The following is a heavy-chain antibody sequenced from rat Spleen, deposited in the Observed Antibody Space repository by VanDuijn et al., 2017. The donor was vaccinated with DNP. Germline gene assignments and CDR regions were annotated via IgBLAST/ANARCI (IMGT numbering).Heavy chain of an antibody. CDR1: GFTFSNYG. J-gene: IGHJ2*01. V-gene: IGHV5-29*01. CDR3: TRRDSSLLLHGFFDY. Sequence: EVQLVGSGGGLVQSGRSLKLSCAASGFTFSNYGMAWVRQAPKKGLEWVATINYDGTRTYYRDSVKGRFTISRDNARSILYLQMDSLGSEDTATYYCTRRDSSLLLHGFFDYWGQGVMVTVSS. D-gene: IGHD1-1*01. CDR2: INYDGTRT.